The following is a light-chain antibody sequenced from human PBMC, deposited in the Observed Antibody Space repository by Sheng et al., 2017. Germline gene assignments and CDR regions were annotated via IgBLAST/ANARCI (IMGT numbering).Light chain of an antibody. V-gene: IGKV3-20*01. CDR1: QSVSSSY. CDR3: QQYGSSSYS. J-gene: IGKJ2*03. Sequence: EIVLTQSPGTLSLSPGERATLSCRASQSVSSSYLVWYQQKPGQAPRLVIYGASSRATGIPDRFGGSGSGTDFTLTISRLEPEDFAVYYCQQYGSSSYSFGQGTKLEIK. CDR2: GAS.